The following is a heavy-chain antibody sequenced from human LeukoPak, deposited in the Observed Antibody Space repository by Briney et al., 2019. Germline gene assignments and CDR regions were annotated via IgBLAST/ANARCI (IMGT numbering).Heavy chain of an antibody. Sequence: MPSETLSLTCAVYGGSFSGYYWSCIRQPPGKGLEWVGEINHNGSTNYNPSLKSRVTISVDTSKNQFSLKLSSVTAADTAVYYCARSHVGNFDYWGQGTLVTVSS. CDR2: INHNGST. CDR3: ARSHVGNFDY. D-gene: IGHD1-1*01. J-gene: IGHJ4*02. V-gene: IGHV4-34*01. CDR1: GGSFSGYY.